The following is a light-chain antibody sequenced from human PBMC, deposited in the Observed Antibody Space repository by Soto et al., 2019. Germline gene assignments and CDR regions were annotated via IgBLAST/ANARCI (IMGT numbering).Light chain of an antibody. CDR2: SAS. Sequence: EIAMTQSPATLSVSPGERATLSCRASQSISTELAWYQQIPGQPPRLLIYSASTRATGVPARFTGSGSGSEYTLTISELQSEDFAIYYCHQGHNWPLTFGQGTRLEI. V-gene: IGKV3-15*01. CDR3: HQGHNWPLT. CDR1: QSISTE. J-gene: IGKJ2*01.